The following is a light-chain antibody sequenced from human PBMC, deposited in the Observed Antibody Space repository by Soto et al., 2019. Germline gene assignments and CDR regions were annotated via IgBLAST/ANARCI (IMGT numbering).Light chain of an antibody. V-gene: IGLV2-8*01. J-gene: IGLJ1*01. CDR3: SSYAGSNNTV. CDR1: SSDVGGYNF. CDR2: EVT. Sequence: QSVLTQPPSASGSPGRSVTISCTGASSDVGGYNFVSWYQQHPGKAPKLLIYEVTKRPSGVPDRFSGSRSVNTASLTVSGLQAEDEADYYCSSYAGSNNTVFGTGTKVTVL.